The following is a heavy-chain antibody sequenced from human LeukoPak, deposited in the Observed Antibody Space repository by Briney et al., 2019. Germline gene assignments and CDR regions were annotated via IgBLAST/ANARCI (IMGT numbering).Heavy chain of an antibody. CDR1: GYTFTSYG. CDR3: ARVDVTIFGVPPAQAFDI. D-gene: IGHD3-3*01. CDR2: INPNSGGT. J-gene: IGHJ3*02. V-gene: IGHV1-2*02. Sequence: ASVKVSCKASGYTFTSYGISWVRQAPGQGLEWMGWINPNSGGTNYAQKFQGRVTMTRDTSISTAYMELSRLRSDDTAVYYCARVDVTIFGVPPAQAFDIWGQGTMVTVSS.